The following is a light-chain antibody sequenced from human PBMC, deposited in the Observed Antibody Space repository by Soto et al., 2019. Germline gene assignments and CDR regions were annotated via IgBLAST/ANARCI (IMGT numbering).Light chain of an antibody. V-gene: IGKV3-20*01. CDR1: QSVSSY. Sequence: IVLTQSPGTLSLSQGERATLSCRASQSVSSYLAWYQQKPGQAPRLLIYGASSRATGIPDRFSGSGSGTDFIFTISRLEPEDFAVYYCQQYRSSPPLTFGGGTKVDIK. CDR2: GAS. J-gene: IGKJ4*01. CDR3: QQYRSSPPLT.